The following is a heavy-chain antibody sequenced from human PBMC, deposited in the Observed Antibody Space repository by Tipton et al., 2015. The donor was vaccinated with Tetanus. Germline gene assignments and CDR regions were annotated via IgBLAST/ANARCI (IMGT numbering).Heavy chain of an antibody. CDR3: ARWGDASGSTNLYAFDI. J-gene: IGHJ3*02. Sequence: LRLSCGVSGGSFSGFYWSWIRQPPGKGLEWIGEINHRGGTSYNPSLNSRVTISVDTTKNQISLKISSLTAADTAVYYCARWGDASGSTNLYAFDIWGQGTMVSVSS. V-gene: IGHV4-34*01. CDR1: GGSFSGFY. CDR2: INHRGGT. D-gene: IGHD3-10*01.